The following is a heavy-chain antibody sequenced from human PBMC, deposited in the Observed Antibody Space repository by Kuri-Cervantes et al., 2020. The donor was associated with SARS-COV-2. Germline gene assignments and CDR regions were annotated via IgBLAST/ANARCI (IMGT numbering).Heavy chain of an antibody. V-gene: IGHV1-2*02. CDR3: ARDRGYDILTGYYSFDY. J-gene: IGHJ4*02. Sequence: ASVKVSCKASGYTFTGYYMHWVRQAPGQGLEWMGWINPNSGGTNYAQKFQGRVTMNRDTSISTAYMELSRLRSDDTAVYYCARDRGYDILTGYYSFDYWGQGTLVTVSS. D-gene: IGHD3-9*01. CDR1: GYTFTGYY. CDR2: INPNSGGT.